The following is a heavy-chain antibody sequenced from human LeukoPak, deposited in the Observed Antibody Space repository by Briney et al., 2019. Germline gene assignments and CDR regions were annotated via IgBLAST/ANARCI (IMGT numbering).Heavy chain of an antibody. Sequence: PGGSLRLSCAASGFTFDDYGTSWVRQAPGKGLDWVSGINWNGGSTGYADPVKGRFTISRDNAKNSLYLQMNSLRAEDTALYHCARVGSSSWKWEFDPWGQGNLVTVSS. V-gene: IGHV3-20*01. D-gene: IGHD6-13*01. CDR3: ARVGSSSWKWEFDP. J-gene: IGHJ5*02. CDR2: INWNGGST. CDR1: GFTFDDYG.